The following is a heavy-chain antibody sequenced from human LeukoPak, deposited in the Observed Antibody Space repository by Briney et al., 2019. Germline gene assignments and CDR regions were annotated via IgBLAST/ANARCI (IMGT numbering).Heavy chain of an antibody. V-gene: IGHV3-72*01. CDR2: TRNKANSYST. Sequence: GGSLRLSCAASGFIFSDHYMDWVRQAPGKGLEWVGRTRNKANSYSTEYAASVKGRFTISRDDSKNSVYLQMNSLRTEDTAVYYCTRSLASYTSFDSWGQGTLVTVSS. J-gene: IGHJ4*02. D-gene: IGHD2-2*02. CDR1: GFIFSDHY. CDR3: TRSLASYTSFDS.